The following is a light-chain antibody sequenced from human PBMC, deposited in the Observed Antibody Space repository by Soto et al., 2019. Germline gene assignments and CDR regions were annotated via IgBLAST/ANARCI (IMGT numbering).Light chain of an antibody. Sequence: EIVLTQSPGTLPLSPGERATLSCRASQSVSSSYLAWYQQKPGQAPRLLIYGASSRATGIPDRFSGSGSGTDFSLIISSLEAEDFAAYYCQQYGSTPPGTFGQGTKVEIK. J-gene: IGKJ1*01. V-gene: IGKV3-20*01. CDR3: QQYGSTPPGT. CDR2: GAS. CDR1: QSVSSSY.